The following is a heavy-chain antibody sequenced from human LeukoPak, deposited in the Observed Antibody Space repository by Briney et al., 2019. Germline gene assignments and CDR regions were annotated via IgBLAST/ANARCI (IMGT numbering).Heavy chain of an antibody. D-gene: IGHD1-1*01. V-gene: IGHV1-2*02. CDR2: INPYSGAT. Sequence: ASVKVSCQASGYTSSDFYCNWVRQTPGQGLEWMGWINPYSGATISAQNFQGRATLTWDASIGTAYMELSRLRSDDTAVYYGATSTVTHTRDPWGQGTLVTVSS. CDR3: ATSTVTHTRDP. CDR1: GYTSSDFY. J-gene: IGHJ5*02.